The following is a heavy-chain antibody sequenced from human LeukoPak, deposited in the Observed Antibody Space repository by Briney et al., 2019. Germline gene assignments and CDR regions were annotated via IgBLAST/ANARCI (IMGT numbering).Heavy chain of an antibody. CDR3: ARDSYYYDSSGYWGPNYFDY. D-gene: IGHD3-22*01. CDR2: INPNSGGT. CDR1: GYTFTGYY. Sequence: ASVKVSCKASGYTFTGYYMHWVRQAPGQGLEWMGWINPNSGGTNYAQKFQGRVTMTRDTSISTAYMELSRLRSDDTAVYYCARDSYYYDSSGYWGPNYFDYWGQGTLVTVSS. V-gene: IGHV1-2*02. J-gene: IGHJ4*02.